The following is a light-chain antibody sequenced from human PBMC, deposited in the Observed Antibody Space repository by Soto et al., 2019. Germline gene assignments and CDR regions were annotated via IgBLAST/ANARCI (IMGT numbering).Light chain of an antibody. J-gene: IGLJ2*01. CDR3: AAWDDSLTVV. CDR2: SNT. V-gene: IGLV1-44*01. Sequence: QLVLTQPPSASGTPGQRVTISCSGSSSNIGSNTVNWYQQLPGTAPKLLIYSNTQRPSGVPDRFSGSKSGTSASLAISGLQSEDEADYYCAAWDDSLTVVFGGGTKLTVL. CDR1: SSNIGSNT.